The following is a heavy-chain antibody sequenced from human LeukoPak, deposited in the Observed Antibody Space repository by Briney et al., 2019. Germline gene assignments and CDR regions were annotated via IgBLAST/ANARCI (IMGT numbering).Heavy chain of an antibody. CDR1: GSSINSDNYL. J-gene: IGHJ4*02. CDR3: ASIRRGEFLPGSH. D-gene: IGHD3-16*01. CDR2: IYTGVVT. V-gene: IGHV4-61*02. Sequence: PSQTLSLTCTVSGSSINSDNYLWDWIRQPAGKGLEWIGRIYTGVVTNYNPSLKSRVTISVDTSKNQFSLRLISVTAADAAVYYRASIRRGEFLPGSHWGQGALVTVSS.